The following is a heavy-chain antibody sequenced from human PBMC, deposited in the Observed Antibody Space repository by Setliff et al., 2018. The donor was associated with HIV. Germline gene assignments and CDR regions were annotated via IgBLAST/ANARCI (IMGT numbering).Heavy chain of an antibody. CDR2: YYRGST. J-gene: IGHJ4*01. CDR3: ASSRPPDDSSGYLDH. Sequence: KTSETLSLTCSVSGESINSGTSYWNWIRQYPGKSLEWIGYYYRGSTHYNPSLKSRITISLDTSKNQFSLNLDSVTAEDTAIYYCASSRPPDDSSGYLDHWGQGTLVTVSS. D-gene: IGHD3-22*01. CDR1: GESINSGTSY. V-gene: IGHV4-31*03.